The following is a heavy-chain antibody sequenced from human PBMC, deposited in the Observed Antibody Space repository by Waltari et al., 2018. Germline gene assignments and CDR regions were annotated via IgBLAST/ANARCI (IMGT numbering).Heavy chain of an antibody. CDR1: GFTFSNYW. V-gene: IGHV3-7*01. J-gene: IGHJ6*03. CDR2: IKQDGSEK. D-gene: IGHD5-18*01. CDR3: ARAQWGWLQLSNYYYYMDI. Sequence: EVQLVESGGGLVRPGGSLRLSCAAFGFTFSNYWMSWVRQAPGKGLEWVAKIKQDGSEKYYVDPVNGRFTIARDTAKNSLYRQMNSLRAEDTAVYYCARAQWGWLQLSNYYYYMDIWGKGTTVTISS.